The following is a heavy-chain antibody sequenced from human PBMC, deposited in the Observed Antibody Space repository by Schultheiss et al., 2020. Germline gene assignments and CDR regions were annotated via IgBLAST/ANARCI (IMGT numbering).Heavy chain of an antibody. CDR1: GFTFSSYA. Sequence: GGSLRLSCAASGFTFSSYAMHWVRQAPGKGLEWVGRIRSKANSYATAYAASVKGRFTISRDDSKNTAYLQMNSLKTEDTAVYYCTVTWFDPWGQGTLVTVSS. CDR3: TVTWFDP. J-gene: IGHJ5*02. CDR2: IRSKANSYAT. V-gene: IGHV3-73*01.